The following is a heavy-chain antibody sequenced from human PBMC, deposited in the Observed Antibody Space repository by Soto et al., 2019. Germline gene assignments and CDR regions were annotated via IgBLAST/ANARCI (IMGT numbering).Heavy chain of an antibody. V-gene: IGHV3-23*01. Sequence: EVQLLESGGGLVQPGGSLRVSCAASTFTFSSYAMSWVRQAPGKGLEWVSSISTSGGTAYYADSVKGRFTISRDNSENTVDLQMNSLRAEDTALYYCAKDLIAATGTPSYYFDYWGRGTLVTVSS. CDR3: AKDLIAATGTPSYYFDY. CDR2: ISTSGGTA. D-gene: IGHD6-13*01. CDR1: TFTFSSYA. J-gene: IGHJ4*02.